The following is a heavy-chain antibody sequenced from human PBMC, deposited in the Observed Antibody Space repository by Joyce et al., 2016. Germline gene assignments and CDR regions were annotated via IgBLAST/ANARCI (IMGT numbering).Heavy chain of an antibody. J-gene: IGHJ4*02. D-gene: IGHD3-10*01. CDR1: GFTFSNYW. Sequence: EVQLVESGGGLVQPGGSLRLSCAASGFTFSNYWMSWVRQAPGKGLEWVDNIKQDGSEKYYVDSVKGRFTISRDNAKNSLYLQMNSLRAEDTAVYYCARARDYYGSGSQPLDYWGQGTLVTVSS. V-gene: IGHV3-7*01. CDR2: IKQDGSEK. CDR3: ARARDYYGSGSQPLDY.